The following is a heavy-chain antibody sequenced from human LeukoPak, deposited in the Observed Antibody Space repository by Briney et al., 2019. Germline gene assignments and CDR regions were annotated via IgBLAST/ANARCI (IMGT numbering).Heavy chain of an antibody. CDR3: ARTSSMVRGVIGGFLRY. V-gene: IGHV4-38-2*01. Sequence: PSETLSPTCAVSGYSISSGYYWGWIRQPPGKGLEWIGSIYHSGSTYYNPSLKSRVTISVDTSKNQFSLKLSSVTAADTAVYYCARTSSMVRGVIGGFLRYWGQGTLVTVSS. CDR1: GYSISSGYY. J-gene: IGHJ4*02. D-gene: IGHD3-10*01. CDR2: IYHSGST.